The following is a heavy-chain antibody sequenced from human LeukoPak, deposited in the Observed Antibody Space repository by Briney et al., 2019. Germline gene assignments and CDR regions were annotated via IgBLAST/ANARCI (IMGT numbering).Heavy chain of an antibody. J-gene: IGHJ3*02. Sequence: ASVKVSCKASGYTFTGYYMHWVRQAPGQGLEWMGWIHPNSGGTNHAQEFQAWVTMTRDTSISTAYMELSRLRSDDTAVYYCATSGYTYGALDIWGQGTMVTVSS. CDR2: IHPNSGGT. V-gene: IGHV1-2*04. D-gene: IGHD5-18*01. CDR1: GYTFTGYY. CDR3: ATSGYTYGALDI.